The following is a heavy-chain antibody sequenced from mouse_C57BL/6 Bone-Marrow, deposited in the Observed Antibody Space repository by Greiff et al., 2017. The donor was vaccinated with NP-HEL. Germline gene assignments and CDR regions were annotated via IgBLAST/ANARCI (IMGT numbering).Heavy chain of an antibody. D-gene: IGHD2-4*01. CDR2: INPNNGGT. Sequence: EVQLQQSGPELVKPGASVKISCKASGYTFTDYYMNWVKQSHGKSLEWIGDINPNNGGTSYNQKFKGKATLTVDKSSSTAYMELRSLTSEDSAVYYCASYYDYYYWYFDVWGTGTTVTVSS. CDR3: ASYYDYYYWYFDV. CDR1: GYTFTDYY. J-gene: IGHJ1*03. V-gene: IGHV1-26*01.